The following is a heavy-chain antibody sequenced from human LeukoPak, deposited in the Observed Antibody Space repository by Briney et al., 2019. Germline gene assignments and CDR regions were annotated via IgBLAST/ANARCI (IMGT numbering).Heavy chain of an antibody. CDR1: GFTFSNYA. V-gene: IGHV3-23*01. J-gene: IGHJ4*02. Sequence: GGSLRLSCATSGFTFSNYAINWIRRAPGKGLEWVSAISRSGDNTYYADSVKGRFTISRDNSKNTLYLQMNSLRAEDTAVYYCARDGGWYRDYWGQGTLVTVSS. D-gene: IGHD6-19*01. CDR2: ISRSGDNT. CDR3: ARDGGWYRDY.